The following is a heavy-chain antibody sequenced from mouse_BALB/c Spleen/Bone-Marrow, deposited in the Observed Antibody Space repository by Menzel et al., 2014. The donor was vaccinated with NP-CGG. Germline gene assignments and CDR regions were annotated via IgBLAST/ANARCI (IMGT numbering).Heavy chain of an antibody. V-gene: IGHV1-7*01. D-gene: IGHD1-1*01. Sequence: QVQLKESGAELAKPGASVKMSCKASGYTFTIYWMHWVKQRPGQGLEWIGYIDPSTGCTEYNQKFKDKATLTADKSSSTAYMQLSSLTSEDSAVYYCARSGTVVDPALLYWGQGTLVTVSA. CDR3: ARSGTVVDPALLY. CDR1: GYTFTIYW. CDR2: IDPSTGCT. J-gene: IGHJ3*01.